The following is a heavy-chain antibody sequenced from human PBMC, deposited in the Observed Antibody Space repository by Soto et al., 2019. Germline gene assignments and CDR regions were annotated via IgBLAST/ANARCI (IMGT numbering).Heavy chain of an antibody. D-gene: IGHD6-19*01. CDR2: INPNSGGT. V-gene: IGHV1-2*02. Sequence: ASVKVSCKASGYTFTGYYMHWVQQAPGQGLEWMGWINPNSGGTNYAQKFQGRVTMTRDTSISTAYMELSRLRSDDTAVYYCAREGIAVAGRSSYYGMDVWGQGXTVTVYS. CDR1: GYTFTGYY. CDR3: AREGIAVAGRSSYYGMDV. J-gene: IGHJ6*02.